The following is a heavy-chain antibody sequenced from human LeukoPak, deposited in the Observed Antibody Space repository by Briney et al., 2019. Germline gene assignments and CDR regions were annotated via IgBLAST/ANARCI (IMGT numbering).Heavy chain of an antibody. Sequence: GGSLRLSCAASGFTLSNYWMSWVRQAPGKGLEWVANIKQDGNEKYYVDSVKGRFTISRDNAKNSLYVQMNSLRAEDTAVYYCARLRGLYSDTNRYQTALDCWGQGTLVTVSS. CDR1: GFTLSNYW. V-gene: IGHV3-7*01. D-gene: IGHD1-26*01. J-gene: IGHJ4*02. CDR2: IKQDGNEK. CDR3: ARLRGLYSDTNRYQTALDC.